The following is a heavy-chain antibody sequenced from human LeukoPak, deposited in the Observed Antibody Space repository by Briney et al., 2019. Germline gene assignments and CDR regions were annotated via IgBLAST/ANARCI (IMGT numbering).Heavy chain of an antibody. D-gene: IGHD3-3*01. Sequence: SVKVSCKASGGTFSSYAISWVRQAPGQGLEWMGRIIPILGTANYAQKFQGRVTITADKSASTAYMELSSLRSEDTAVYYCASRLRFLEGQPDYWGQGTLVTVSS. V-gene: IGHV1-69*04. CDR2: IIPILGTA. CDR1: GGTFSSYA. CDR3: ASRLRFLEGQPDY. J-gene: IGHJ4*02.